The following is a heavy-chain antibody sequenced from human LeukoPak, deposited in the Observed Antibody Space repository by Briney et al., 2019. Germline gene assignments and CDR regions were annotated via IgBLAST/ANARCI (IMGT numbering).Heavy chain of an antibody. J-gene: IGHJ6*03. CDR1: GYTFTSYD. CDR2: MNRNSGNT. V-gene: IGHV1-8*01. Sequence: ASVKVSFKASGYTFTSYDINWVRQATGQGLEWMGWMNRNSGNTGYAQKFQGRVTMTRNTSISTAYMELSSLRSEDTAVYYCARGVGWGSSSWFPGRTRYYYYYMDVWGKGTTVTVSS. CDR3: ARGVGWGSSSWFPGRTRYYYYYMDV. D-gene: IGHD6-13*01.